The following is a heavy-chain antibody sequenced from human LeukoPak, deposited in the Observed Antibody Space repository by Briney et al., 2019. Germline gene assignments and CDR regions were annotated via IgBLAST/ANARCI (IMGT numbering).Heavy chain of an antibody. CDR2: ISAYNGNT. CDR3: ARGKGSGSYYGDYFDY. D-gene: IGHD1-26*01. Sequence: GASVKVSCKASGYTFTSYGISWVRQAPGQGLEWMGWISAYNGNTSYAQKLQGRVTMTTDTSTSTAYMELRSLRSDDTAVYYCARGKGSGSYYGDYFDYWGQGTLVTVSS. CDR1: GYTFTSYG. V-gene: IGHV1-18*01. J-gene: IGHJ4*02.